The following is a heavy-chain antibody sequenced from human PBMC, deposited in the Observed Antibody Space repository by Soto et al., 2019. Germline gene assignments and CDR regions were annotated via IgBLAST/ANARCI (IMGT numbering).Heavy chain of an antibody. CDR3: VRDHDYFDGSGYYRSFDY. CDR2: INAGNGNT. D-gene: IGHD3-22*01. CDR1: GYTFTSYA. J-gene: IGHJ4*02. Sequence: GASVKVSCKASGYTFTSYAMNWVRQAPGQRLEWMGWINAGNGNTKYSQKFQGRFTISRDNAKNSLFLQMNSLRVEDTAVYYCVRDHDYFDGSGYYRSFDYWGQGTLVTVSS. V-gene: IGHV1-3*01.